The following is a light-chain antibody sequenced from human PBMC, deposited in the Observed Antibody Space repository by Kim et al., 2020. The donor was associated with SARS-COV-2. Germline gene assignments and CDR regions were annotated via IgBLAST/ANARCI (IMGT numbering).Light chain of an antibody. Sequence: VTISVHATSSDGGGYNYGSWCQLHPGKATKHMIYAGSKRPSGVPDRFAGCKSGNTAALTIPGLQAEDEADYYCCSYTGTDPSIVFGTGTKVS. CDR3: CSYTGTDPSIV. CDR1: SSDGGGYNY. J-gene: IGLJ1*01. CDR2: AGS. V-gene: IGLV2-11*01.